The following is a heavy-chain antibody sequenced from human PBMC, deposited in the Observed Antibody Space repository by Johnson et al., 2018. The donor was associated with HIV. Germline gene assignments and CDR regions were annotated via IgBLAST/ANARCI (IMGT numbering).Heavy chain of an antibody. V-gene: IGHV3-7*01. CDR3: ARVRGGTGHGAFDI. CDR1: GFTFNNHW. CDR2: INQAGSEK. J-gene: IGHJ3*02. Sequence: MQLVESGGGLAQPGGSLRLSCAASGFTFNNHWMTWVRQAPGKGTAWVANINQAGSEKYYVDSVQGRFTISRDKHKNSLYLQMNILRNEDTAGYYCARVRGGTGHGAFDIWGQGTMVTVSS.